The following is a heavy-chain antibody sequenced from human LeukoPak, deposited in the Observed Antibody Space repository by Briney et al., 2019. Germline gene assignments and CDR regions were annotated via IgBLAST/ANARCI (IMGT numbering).Heavy chain of an antibody. Sequence: PGGSLRLSCAASGFTFSSYAMNWVRQAPGKGLEWVSVICYYGSSKYYADSVKGRFTISRDNSKNTLYLQMNSLRTEDTAVYYCASEGSGSYYSRGRVRLYYWGQGTLVTVSS. D-gene: IGHD3-10*01. CDR1: GFTFSSYA. CDR3: ASEGSGSYYSRGRVRLYY. V-gene: IGHV3-33*01. J-gene: IGHJ4*02. CDR2: ICYYGSSK.